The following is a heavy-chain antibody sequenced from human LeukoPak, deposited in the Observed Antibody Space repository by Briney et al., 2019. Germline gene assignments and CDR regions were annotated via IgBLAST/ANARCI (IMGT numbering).Heavy chain of an antibody. Sequence: ASVKVSCKASGYNFTGYYLHWVRQAPGQGLEWMGWINPNTGGTNYAQKFQGRVTMTRDTSISTAYMELSRLRSDDTAVYYCARFYSGYGNYYYYMDVWGKGTTVTISS. J-gene: IGHJ6*03. CDR2: INPNTGGT. D-gene: IGHD5-12*01. CDR1: GYNFTGYY. V-gene: IGHV1-2*02. CDR3: ARFYSGYGNYYYYMDV.